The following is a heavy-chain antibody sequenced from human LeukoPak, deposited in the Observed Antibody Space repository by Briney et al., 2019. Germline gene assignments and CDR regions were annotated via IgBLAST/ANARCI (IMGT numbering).Heavy chain of an antibody. Sequence: GGSLRLSCAASGFTFSDYYMSWIRQAPGKGLEWGSYISSSGSTIYYADSVKGRFTISRDNAKNSLYLQMNSLRAEDTAVYYCARRLYSSSWYYFDYWGQGTLVTVSS. CDR1: GFTFSDYY. D-gene: IGHD6-13*01. J-gene: IGHJ4*02. V-gene: IGHV3-11*04. CDR3: ARRLYSSSWYYFDY. CDR2: ISSSGSTI.